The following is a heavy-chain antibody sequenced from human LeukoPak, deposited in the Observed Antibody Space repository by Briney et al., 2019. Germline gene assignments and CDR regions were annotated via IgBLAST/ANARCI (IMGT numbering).Heavy chain of an antibody. CDR2: ISSSSSYI. Sequence: RPGGSLRLXCAASGFTFSSYSMNWVRQAPGKGLEWVSSISSSSSYIYYADSVKGRFTISRDNAKNSLYLQMNSLRAEDTAVYYCARDGAYCGGDCYPYYFDHWGQGTLVTVSS. D-gene: IGHD2-21*01. CDR3: ARDGAYCGGDCYPYYFDH. CDR1: GFTFSSYS. J-gene: IGHJ4*02. V-gene: IGHV3-21*01.